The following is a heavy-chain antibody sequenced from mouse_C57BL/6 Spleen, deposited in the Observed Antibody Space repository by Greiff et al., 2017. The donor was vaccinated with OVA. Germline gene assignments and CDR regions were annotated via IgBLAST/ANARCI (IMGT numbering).Heavy chain of an antibody. CDR1: GYTFTDYN. J-gene: IGHJ4*01. D-gene: IGHD3-2*02. CDR2: INPNNGGT. Sequence: LVEPGASVKIPCKASGYTFTDYNMDWVKQSHGKSLEWIGDINPNNGGTIYNQKFKGKATLTVDKSSSTAYMELRSLTSEDTAVYYCARGPRQLSPNYYAMDYWGQGTSVTVSS. CDR3: ARGPRQLSPNYYAMDY. V-gene: IGHV1-18*01.